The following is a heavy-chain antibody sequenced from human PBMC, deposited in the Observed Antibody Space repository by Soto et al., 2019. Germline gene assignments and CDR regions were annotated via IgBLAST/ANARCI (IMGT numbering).Heavy chain of an antibody. V-gene: IGHV2-5*02. CDR3: VYRLEGGKRQRKFAY. D-gene: IGHD6-25*01. CDR1: GFSLSTSEVA. J-gene: IGHJ4*02. CDR2: IYWDDDK. Sequence: QITLKESGPTLVRPTQTLTLTCTFSGFSLSTSEVAVGWIRQPPGKALEWLALIYWDDDKRYSPSLKSRRTIMKDISKIRVVITMTKTDPVDTATYYCVYRLEGGKRQRKFAYWGQGSLVTVSS.